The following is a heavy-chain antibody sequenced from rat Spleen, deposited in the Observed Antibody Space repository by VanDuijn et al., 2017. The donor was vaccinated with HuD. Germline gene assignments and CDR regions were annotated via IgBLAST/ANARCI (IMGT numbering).Heavy chain of an antibody. J-gene: IGHJ1*01. V-gene: IGHV5-25*01. CDR1: GFTFRNFD. CDR2: ISPSGVT. CDR3: AGAGYLRDWYFDF. D-gene: IGHD2-2*01. Sequence: EVQVVESGGGLVQPGRSLKVSCAASGFTFRNFDMAWVRQAPTKGLEWVASISPSGVTYYRDSVKGRFTVSRENAKSTLYLLMDSLRSEDTATYHCAGAGYLRDWYFDFWGPGTMVTVSS.